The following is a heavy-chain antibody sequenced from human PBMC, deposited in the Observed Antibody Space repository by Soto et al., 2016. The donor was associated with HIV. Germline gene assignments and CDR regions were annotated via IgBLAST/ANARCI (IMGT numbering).Heavy chain of an antibody. CDR3: ATWLTSHFDY. CDR2: IDGPTLNT. D-gene: IGHD3-10*01. Sequence: EVHLFESGGGLLQPGGSLRLSCAASGFAFSSYSMSWVRQAPGKGLEWVSTIDGPTLNTHYADSVKGRFTISRDNSKDTLYLQMNSLRVEDTAAYYCATWLTSHFDYWGQGTRVTVSS. J-gene: IGHJ4*02. V-gene: IGHV3-23*01. CDR1: GFAFSSYS.